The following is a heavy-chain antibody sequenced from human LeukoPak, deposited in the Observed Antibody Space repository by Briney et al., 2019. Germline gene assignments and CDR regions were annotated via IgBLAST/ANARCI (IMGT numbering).Heavy chain of an antibody. V-gene: IGHV4-34*01. CDR3: ARVAQPAPIIAVAGNFDY. Sequence: SETLSLTCAVYGGSFSGYYWSWIRQPPGKGLEWIGEINHSGSTTYNPSLKSRVTISVDTSKNQFSLKLSSVTAADTAVYYCARVAQPAPIIAVAGNFDYWGQGTLVTVSS. CDR1: GGSFSGYY. CDR2: INHSGST. D-gene: IGHD6-19*01. J-gene: IGHJ4*02.